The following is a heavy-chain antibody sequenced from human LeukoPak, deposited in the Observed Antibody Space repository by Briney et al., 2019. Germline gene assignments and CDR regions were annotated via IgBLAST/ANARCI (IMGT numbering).Heavy chain of an antibody. D-gene: IGHD3-10*01. J-gene: IGHJ4*02. Sequence: ASVKVSCKASGYTFTGYYMHWVRQATGQGLEWMGWMNPNSGNTGYAQKLQGRVTMTRNTSMSTAYMELNSLRSEDTAVYYCARANYYGSGKKDLDYWGQGTLVTVSS. CDR2: MNPNSGNT. CDR3: ARANYYGSGKKDLDY. CDR1: GYTFTGYY. V-gene: IGHV1-8*02.